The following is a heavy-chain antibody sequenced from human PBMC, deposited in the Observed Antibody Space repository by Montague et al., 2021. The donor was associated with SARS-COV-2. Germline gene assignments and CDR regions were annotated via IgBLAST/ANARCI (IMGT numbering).Heavy chain of an antibody. J-gene: IGHJ4*02. D-gene: IGHD4-23*01. CDR1: GDSIGSSHTY. CDR3: ARGGGWKRHFDY. CDR2: VAYSGST. Sequence: SETLSLTCSVSGDSIGSSHTYWGWIRQPPGKGLEWIGCVAYSGSTTRNPSLDSRVTISLDTSRDLVSLELRSLTAADTAVYYCARGGGWKRHFDYWGQGTLVAVSS. V-gene: IGHV4-39*07.